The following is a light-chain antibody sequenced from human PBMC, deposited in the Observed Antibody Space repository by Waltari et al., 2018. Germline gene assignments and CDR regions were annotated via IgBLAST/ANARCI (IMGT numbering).Light chain of an antibody. J-gene: IGLJ2*01. CDR2: DND. Sequence: QSVLTQPPSVSAAPGQRVTLSSSGRRPNPSYNYVSWYRQLPGTAPKLLIYDNDKRPSGIPDRFSGSKSGTSATLGITGLQTGDEADYYCGTWDSSLTAVVFGGGTKLTVL. CDR1: RPNPSYNY. V-gene: IGLV1-51*01. CDR3: GTWDSSLTAVV.